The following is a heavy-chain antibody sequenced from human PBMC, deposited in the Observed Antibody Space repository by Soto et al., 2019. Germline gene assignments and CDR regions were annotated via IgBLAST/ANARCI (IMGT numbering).Heavy chain of an antibody. V-gene: IGHV1-24*01. D-gene: IGHD1-1*01. Sequence: ASVKVSCKVSGYTLTELSMHWVRQAPGKGLEWMGGFDPEDGETIYAQKFQGRVTMTEDTSTDTAYMELSSLRSEDTAVYYCATGTAEQIPDYSYYMDVWGKGTTVTVSS. CDR2: FDPEDGET. J-gene: IGHJ6*03. CDR1: GYTLTELS. CDR3: ATGTAEQIPDYSYYMDV.